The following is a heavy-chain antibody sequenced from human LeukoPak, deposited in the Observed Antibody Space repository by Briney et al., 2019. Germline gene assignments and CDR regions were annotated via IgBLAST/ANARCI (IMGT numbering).Heavy chain of an antibody. D-gene: IGHD1-1*01. CDR1: GFTFSRYE. CDR2: ISGSGSPI. J-gene: IGHJ4*02. Sequence: PGGSLRLSCAASGFTFSRYELNWVRQAPGKGLEWVSYISGSGSPIYYADSVKGRFTISRDNAKNSLFLQMNSLRDEDTAVYYCAREKASTTGATDYDYWGQGTLVTVSS. V-gene: IGHV3-48*03. CDR3: AREKASTTGATDYDY.